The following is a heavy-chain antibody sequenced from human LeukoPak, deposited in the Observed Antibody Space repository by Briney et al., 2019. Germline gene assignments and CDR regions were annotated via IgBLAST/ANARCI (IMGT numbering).Heavy chain of an antibody. CDR1: GYTLTELS. V-gene: IGHV1-24*01. CDR3: ATNLYYYDSSRDDY. CDR2: FDPEDGET. Sequence: ASVKVSCKVSGYTLTELSMHWVRQAPGKGLEWMGGFDPEDGETIYAQKFQGRVTMTEDTSTDTAYMELSSLRSEDTAVYYCATNLYYYDSSRDDYWGQGTLVTVSS. J-gene: IGHJ4*02. D-gene: IGHD3-22*01.